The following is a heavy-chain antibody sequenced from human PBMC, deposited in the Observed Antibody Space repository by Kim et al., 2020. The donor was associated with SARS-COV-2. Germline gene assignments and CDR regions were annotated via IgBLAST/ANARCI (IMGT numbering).Heavy chain of an antibody. CDR2: ISWNGGST. Sequence: GGSLRLSCAASGFTFDDFGMGWVRQAPGKGLEWVSGISWNGGSTGYAESVKGRFTISRDNAKNSLHLQMNSLRVEDTALYHCVRVVNDSYGYDYGWFDPWGQGTLVPVSS. J-gene: IGHJ5*02. D-gene: IGHD3-22*01. V-gene: IGHV3-20*01. CDR3: VRVVNDSYGYDYGWFDP. CDR1: GFTFDDFG.